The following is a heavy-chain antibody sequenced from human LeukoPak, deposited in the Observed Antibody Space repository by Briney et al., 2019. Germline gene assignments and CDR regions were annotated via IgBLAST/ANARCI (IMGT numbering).Heavy chain of an antibody. Sequence: NAGGSLRLSCAASRFTFSTYTMNWVRQAPGKGLEWVSSISSSSSYIYYADSVKGRFTISRDNAKNSLYLQMNTLRAEDTAVYYCARGRTTVTTFDYWGQGTLVTVSS. CDR1: RFTFSTYT. V-gene: IGHV3-21*01. CDR3: ARGRTTVTTFDY. CDR2: ISSSSSYI. D-gene: IGHD4-17*01. J-gene: IGHJ4*02.